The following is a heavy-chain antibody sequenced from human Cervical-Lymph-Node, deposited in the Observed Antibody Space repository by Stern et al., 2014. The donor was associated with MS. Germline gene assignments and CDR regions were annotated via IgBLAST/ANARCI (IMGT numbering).Heavy chain of an antibody. CDR3: ARGDGYSGYDLGFDP. CDR2: ITPIFGTA. Sequence: VQLVESGAEVKKPGSSVKVSCKASGGTFSSYAISWVRQAPGQGLEWMGGITPIFGTANYAQTLKGSVTITADESTSTAYIQQSSLRSEDTAVYYCARGDGYSGYDLGFDPWGQGTLVTVSS. D-gene: IGHD5-12*01. CDR1: GGTFSSYA. J-gene: IGHJ5*02. V-gene: IGHV1-69*01.